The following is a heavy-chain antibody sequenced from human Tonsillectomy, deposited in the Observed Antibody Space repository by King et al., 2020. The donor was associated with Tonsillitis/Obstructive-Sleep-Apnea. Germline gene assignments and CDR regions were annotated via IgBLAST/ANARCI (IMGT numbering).Heavy chain of an antibody. Sequence: VQLVESGGGVVQPGRSLRLSCAASAFTFSSYGMHWVRQAPGRGLEWVAVIWYDGSNKDYADSVKGRFTISRDNSKNTLYLQMNSLRVEDTAVYYCARDLSVIVVVGGFGYWGQGTLVTVSS. J-gene: IGHJ4*02. CDR2: IWYDGSNK. CDR1: AFTFSSYG. CDR3: ARDLSVIVVVGGFGY. V-gene: IGHV3-33*01. D-gene: IGHD3-22*01.